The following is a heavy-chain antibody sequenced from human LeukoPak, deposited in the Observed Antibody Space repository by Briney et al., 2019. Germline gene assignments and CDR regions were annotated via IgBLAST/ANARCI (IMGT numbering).Heavy chain of an antibody. V-gene: IGHV4-39*01. J-gene: IGHJ4*02. CDR3: ARTTRYFDWLWPSYYFDY. CDR1: GGSISSSSYY. Sequence: SETLSLTCTVSGGSISSSSYYWGWIRQPPGKGLEWIGSIYYSGSTYYNPSLKSRVTISVDTSKNQFSLKLSSVTAADTAVYYCARTTRYFDWLWPSYYFDYWGQGTLVTVSS. D-gene: IGHD3-9*01. CDR2: IYYSGST.